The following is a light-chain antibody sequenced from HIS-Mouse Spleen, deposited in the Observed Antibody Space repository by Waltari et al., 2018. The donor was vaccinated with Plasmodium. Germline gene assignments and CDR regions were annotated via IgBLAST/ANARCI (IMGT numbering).Light chain of an antibody. J-gene: IGLJ3*02. CDR2: RDS. CDR3: QVWDSSTV. V-gene: IGLV3-9*01. Sequence: SYELTQPLSVSVALGQTARITCGGKNIGSKNVHWYQKKPGQAPVLVIYRDSNRPSGIPERFSGSNSGNTATLTISRAQAGDEADYYCQVWDSSTVFGGGTKLTVL. CDR1: NIGSKN.